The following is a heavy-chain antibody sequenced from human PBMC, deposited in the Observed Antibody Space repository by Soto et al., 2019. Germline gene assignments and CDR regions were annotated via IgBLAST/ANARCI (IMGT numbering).Heavy chain of an antibody. V-gene: IGHV1-18*01. CDR2: ISAHNGNT. J-gene: IGHJ4*02. Sequence: QVPLVQSGAEVKKPGASVKVSCKASGYTFTSYGITWVRQAPGQGLEWMGWISAHNGNTDYAQKRQGRVIVTRDTSTSTAYMELRSLRSDDTAVYYCARGRYGDYWGQGALVTVSS. CDR1: GYTFTSYG. CDR3: ARGRYGDY. D-gene: IGHD1-1*01.